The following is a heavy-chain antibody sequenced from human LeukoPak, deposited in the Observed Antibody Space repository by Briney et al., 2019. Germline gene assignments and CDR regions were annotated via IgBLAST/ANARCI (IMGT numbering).Heavy chain of an antibody. D-gene: IGHD5-18*01. Sequence: SETLSLTCTVSGGSISSSNYYWGWFRQPPGKGLEWIGSIYYSGSTYYNPSLKTRVTISVDTSKNQFSLKLSSVTAADTAVYYCARASGVEEVYSYGYFYFDYWGQGTLVTVSS. CDR1: GGSISSSNYY. CDR3: ARASGVEEVYSYGYFYFDY. CDR2: IYYSGST. J-gene: IGHJ4*02. V-gene: IGHV4-39*07.